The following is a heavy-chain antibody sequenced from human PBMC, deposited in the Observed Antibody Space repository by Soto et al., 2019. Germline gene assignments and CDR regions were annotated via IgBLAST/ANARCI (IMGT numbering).Heavy chain of an antibody. Sequence: GGSLRLSCAASGFPFSSYAMSWVRQAPGKGLEWVSGISNSGGSTYYADSMKGRFTISRDNSKNTLFLQMNSLRAEDTAVYYCAKVVAVGFHFGSSTDRGFDPWGQGTLVTVSS. D-gene: IGHD6-6*01. CDR2: ISNSGGST. CDR1: GFPFSSYA. V-gene: IGHV3-23*01. CDR3: AKVVAVGFHFGSSTDRGFDP. J-gene: IGHJ5*02.